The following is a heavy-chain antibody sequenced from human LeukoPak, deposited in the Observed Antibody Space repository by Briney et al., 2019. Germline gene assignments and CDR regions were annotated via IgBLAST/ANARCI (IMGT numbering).Heavy chain of an antibody. V-gene: IGHV4-34*01. D-gene: IGHD3-16*01. J-gene: IGHJ5*02. CDR1: GGSFSGYY. CDR2: INHSGST. Sequence: SETLSLTCAVYGGSFSGYYWSWIRQPPGKGLEWIGEINHSGSTNYNPSLKSRVTISVDTSKNQFSLKLSSVTAADTAVYYCARTRPFWFDPWGQGTLVTVFS. CDR3: ARTRPFWFDP.